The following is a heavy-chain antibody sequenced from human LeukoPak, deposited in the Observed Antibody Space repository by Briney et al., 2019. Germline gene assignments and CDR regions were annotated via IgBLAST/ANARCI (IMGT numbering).Heavy chain of an antibody. CDR3: ARVEVRRYCSSTSCLNWFDP. Sequence: PSETLSLTCAVYGGSFSGYYRSWIRQPPGKGLEWIGEINHSGSTNYNPSLKSRVTISVDTSKNQFSLKLSSVTAADTAVYYCARVEVRRYCSSTSCLNWFDPWGQGTLVTVSS. D-gene: IGHD2-2*01. CDR1: GGSFSGYY. V-gene: IGHV4-34*01. J-gene: IGHJ5*02. CDR2: INHSGST.